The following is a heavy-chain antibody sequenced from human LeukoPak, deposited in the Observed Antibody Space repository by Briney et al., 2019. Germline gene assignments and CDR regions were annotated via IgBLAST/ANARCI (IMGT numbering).Heavy chain of an antibody. CDR3: ARFSSSGVWDY. D-gene: IGHD3-10*01. V-gene: IGHV4-61*02. CDR2: IYTSGSI. CDR1: GGSISSGSYY. J-gene: IGHJ4*02. Sequence: SETLSLTCAVSGGSISSGSYYWSWIRQPTGQGLEWIGRIYTSGSINYNPSLKSRVTISLDTSKNQCSLTLSSVAAAGAAVYYCARFSSSGVWDYWGQGTLVTVSS.